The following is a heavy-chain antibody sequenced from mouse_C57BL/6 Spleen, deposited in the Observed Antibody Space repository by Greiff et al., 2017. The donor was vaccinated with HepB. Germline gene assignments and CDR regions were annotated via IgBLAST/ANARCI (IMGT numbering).Heavy chain of an antibody. CDR2: IDPETGGT. Sequence: VKLQQSGAELVRPGASVTLSCKASGYTFTDYEMHWVKQTPVHGLEWIGAIDPETGGTAYNQKFKGKAILTADKSSSTAYMELRSLTSEDSAVYYCTRDGNYLHYFDYWGQGTTLTVSS. J-gene: IGHJ2*01. CDR3: TRDGNYLHYFDY. V-gene: IGHV1-15*01. D-gene: IGHD2-1*01. CDR1: GYTFTDYE.